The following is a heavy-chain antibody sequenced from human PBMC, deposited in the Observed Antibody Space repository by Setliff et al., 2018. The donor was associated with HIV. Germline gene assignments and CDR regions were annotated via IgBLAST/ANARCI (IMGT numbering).Heavy chain of an antibody. CDR1: GYSISSGYY. CDR2: IYHSGTT. V-gene: IGHV4-38-2*01. J-gene: IGHJ4*02. D-gene: IGHD5-12*01. Sequence: SETLSLTCAVSGYSISSGYYWGWIRQTPGKGLEWIGSIYHSGTTYYNPSLRSRVTISVDTSKNQFSLQLSSVTAADTAVYYCASQGDGYNLYHVYYFDYWGQGTLVTVSS. CDR3: ASQGDGYNLYHVYYFDY.